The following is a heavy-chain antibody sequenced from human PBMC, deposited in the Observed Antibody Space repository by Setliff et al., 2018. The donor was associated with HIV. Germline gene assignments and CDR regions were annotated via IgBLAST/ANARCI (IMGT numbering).Heavy chain of an antibody. CDR3: ARGALRYYYDSSGYWAQDY. J-gene: IGHJ4*02. CDR1: GFTLSTFS. Sequence: GGSLRLSCAVSGFTLSTFSMSWVRQAPGKGLEWVSAISRKDGSTYYADSVRGRFTISRDNSKNTLYLQMNSLRAEDTAVYYCARGALRYYYDSSGYWAQDYWGQGTLVTVSS. V-gene: IGHV3-23*01. D-gene: IGHD3-22*01. CDR2: ISRKDGST.